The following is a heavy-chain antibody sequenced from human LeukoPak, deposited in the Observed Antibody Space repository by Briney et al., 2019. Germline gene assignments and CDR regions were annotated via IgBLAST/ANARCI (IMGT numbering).Heavy chain of an antibody. D-gene: IGHD3-10*01. Sequence: PGGSLRLSCAASGFTFSSYAMSWVRQAPGKGLEWVSAISGSGGSTYYADSVKGRFTISRDNSKNTLYLQMNSLRAEDTAVYYCAKFSEYYGSGSHFDYWGQGTLVTVSS. CDR2: ISGSGGST. V-gene: IGHV3-23*01. J-gene: IGHJ4*02. CDR1: GFTFSSYA. CDR3: AKFSEYYGSGSHFDY.